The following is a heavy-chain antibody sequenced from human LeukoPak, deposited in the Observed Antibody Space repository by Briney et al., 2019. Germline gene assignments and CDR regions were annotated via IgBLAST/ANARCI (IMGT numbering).Heavy chain of an antibody. CDR2: IIPILGIA. V-gene: IGHV1-69*04. CDR3: ASEIAAAGRKLDY. CDR1: GGTFSSYA. Sequence: SVKVPCKASGGTFSSYAISWVRQAPGQGLEWMGRIIPILGIANYAQKFQGRVTITADKSTSTAYMELSSLRSEDTAVYYCASEIAAAGRKLDYWGQGTLVTVSS. D-gene: IGHD6-13*01. J-gene: IGHJ4*02.